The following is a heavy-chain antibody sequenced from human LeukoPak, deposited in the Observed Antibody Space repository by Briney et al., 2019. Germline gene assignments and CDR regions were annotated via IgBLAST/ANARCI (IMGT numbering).Heavy chain of an antibody. CDR2: IYPGDSDT. J-gene: IGHJ5*02. Sequence: GESLKISCKGSGYSFTSYWIGWVRQMPGKGLEWMGSIYPGDSDTRYSPSFQGQVTISADKSISTAYLQWSSLKASDTAMYYCARLGTVWYSSSGGWFDPWGQGTLVTVSS. V-gene: IGHV5-51*01. D-gene: IGHD6-13*01. CDR1: GYSFTSYW. CDR3: ARLGTVWYSSSGGWFDP.